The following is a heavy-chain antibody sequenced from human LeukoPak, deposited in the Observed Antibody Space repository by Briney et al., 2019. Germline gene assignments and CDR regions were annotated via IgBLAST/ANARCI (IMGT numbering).Heavy chain of an antibody. Sequence: GGSLRLSCAASGFTFSDYGMHWVRQAPGKGLEWVAFIRYDSSSKYYVDSVKGRFTISRDNSKNTLFLQMDSLRPEDTAVYYCAKGASSGYSTPFDYWGQGTLVTVSS. J-gene: IGHJ4*02. CDR1: GFTFSDYG. CDR2: IRYDSSSK. CDR3: AKGASSGYSTPFDY. D-gene: IGHD3-22*01. V-gene: IGHV3-30*02.